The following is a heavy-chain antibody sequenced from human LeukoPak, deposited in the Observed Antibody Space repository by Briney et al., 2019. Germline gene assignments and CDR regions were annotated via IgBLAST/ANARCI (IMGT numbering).Heavy chain of an antibody. CDR3: ARWLQLDDAFDI. V-gene: IGHV4-59*01. J-gene: IGHJ3*02. Sequence: SETLSLTCTVSGGSSSSYYWSWSRQPPGKGLEWLGHIYYSGSTNYNPSLKSRVTISVDTSKNQFSLKLSSVTAADTAIYYCARWLQLDDAFDIWGQGTIVIVSS. D-gene: IGHD5-24*01. CDR1: GGSSSSYY. CDR2: IYYSGST.